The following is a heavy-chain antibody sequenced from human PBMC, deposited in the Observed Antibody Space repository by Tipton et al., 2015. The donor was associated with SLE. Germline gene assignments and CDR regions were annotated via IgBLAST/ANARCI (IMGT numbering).Heavy chain of an antibody. CDR2: ISSSSSTI. J-gene: IGHJ4*02. V-gene: IGHV3-48*01. D-gene: IGHD3-22*01. CDR3: ARDANYYDSSGYSHFDY. Sequence: GSLRLSCAASGFTFSSYSMNWVRQAPGKGLEWVSYISSSSSTIYYADSVKGRFTISRDNAKNSLYLQMNSLRAEDTAVYYCARDANYYDSSGYSHFDYWGQGTLVTVS. CDR1: GFTFSSYS.